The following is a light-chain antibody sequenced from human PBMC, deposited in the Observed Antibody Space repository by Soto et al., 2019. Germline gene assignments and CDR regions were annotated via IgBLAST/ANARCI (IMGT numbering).Light chain of an antibody. Sequence: ETMMTQSPGTLSVSPGERATLSCRASQSVRSNLAWYQQKPGQAPRLLIYGASTRATGIPARFSGSGSGTEFTLTISSLQSEDFAVYYCQQHNNWPPYTFGQGTNLEIK. CDR2: GAS. CDR3: QQHNNWPPYT. CDR1: QSVRSN. V-gene: IGKV3-15*01. J-gene: IGKJ2*01.